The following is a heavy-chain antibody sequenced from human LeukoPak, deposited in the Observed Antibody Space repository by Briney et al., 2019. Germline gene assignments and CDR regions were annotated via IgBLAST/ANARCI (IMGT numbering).Heavy chain of an antibody. J-gene: IGHJ4*02. CDR2: ISSSSSYI. V-gene: IGHV3-21*04. Sequence: GGALRLSRAPSGFTFRSYSMKWVPPAPGKGLEWVSSISSSSSYIYYADSVKGRFTISRDNAKNSLYLQMNSLRAEDTAVYYCHLWFGDPLLSYWGQGTLVTVSS. CDR3: HLWFGDPLLSY. CDR1: GFTFRSYS. D-gene: IGHD3-10*01.